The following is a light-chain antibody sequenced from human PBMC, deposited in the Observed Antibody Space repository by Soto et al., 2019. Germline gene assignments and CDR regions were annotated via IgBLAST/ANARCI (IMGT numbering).Light chain of an antibody. V-gene: IGKV4-1*01. CDR1: QSVLYSSNNKNY. CDR3: QQYCRRRT. CDR2: WAS. J-gene: IGKJ1*01. Sequence: DIVMTQSPDSLAVSLGERATINCKSSQSVLYSSNNKNYLAWYQQKPGQPPKLLIYWASTRESGVPDRFTGSGSGTDFTLTISSLQAEDVAVYYCQQYCRRRTCGQGPKVEIK.